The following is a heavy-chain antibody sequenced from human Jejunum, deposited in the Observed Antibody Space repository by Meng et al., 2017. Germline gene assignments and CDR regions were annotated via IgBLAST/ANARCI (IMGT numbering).Heavy chain of an antibody. CDR1: GFTFSDHY. J-gene: IGHJ2*01. V-gene: IGHV3-72*01. Sequence: GESLKISCAASGFTFSDHYMDWVRQAPGKGLEWVGLSRDKSNSYTREYAASVKGRFTISRDESKNSLYLQMNSLKAEDTAVYYCVRVYSDTSVYRYFDLWGRGTLVTVSS. CDR2: SRDKSNSYTR. CDR3: VRVYSDTSVYRYFDL. D-gene: IGHD3-22*01.